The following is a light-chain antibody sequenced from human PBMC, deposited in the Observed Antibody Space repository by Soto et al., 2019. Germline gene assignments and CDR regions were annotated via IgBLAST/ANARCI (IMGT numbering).Light chain of an antibody. CDR1: SSDVGGYNY. Sequence: QSALTQPASVSGSPGQSITISCTGTSSDVGGYNYVSWYQQHPGKAPKLMIYDVSNRPSGVSNRFSGSKSGNTAFLTISGLQAEDEAVYYCSSYTSSSTRVFGGGTKLTVL. CDR2: DVS. V-gene: IGLV2-14*01. CDR3: SSYTSSSTRV. J-gene: IGLJ2*01.